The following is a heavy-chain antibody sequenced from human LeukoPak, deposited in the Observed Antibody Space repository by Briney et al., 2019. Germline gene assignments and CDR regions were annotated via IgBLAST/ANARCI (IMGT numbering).Heavy chain of an antibody. V-gene: IGHV1-69*04. D-gene: IGHD2-15*01. CDR2: IIPILGIA. Sequence: SVKVSCKASGGTFSSYAISWVRQAPGQGLEWMGRIIPILGIANYAQKFQGRVTITADKSTSTAYMELSSLRSEDTAVYYCARDQDGAGRATYYYYGMDVWGQGTTVTVSS. CDR1: GGTFSSYA. J-gene: IGHJ6*02. CDR3: ARDQDGAGRATYYYYGMDV.